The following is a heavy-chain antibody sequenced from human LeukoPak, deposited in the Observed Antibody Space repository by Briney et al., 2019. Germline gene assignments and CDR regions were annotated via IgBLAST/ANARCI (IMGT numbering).Heavy chain of an antibody. V-gene: IGHV4-59*11. Sequence: PSETLSLTCTVSNGSISSHYWSWIRQPPGKGLEWIGLIYSSGYTNYNPPLKSRVTISVDTSRNQFSLKLSSATAADTAVYYCARNERRAQKDTYYAYFYYMDVWGKGSTVTVSS. J-gene: IGHJ6*03. D-gene: IGHD6-25*01. CDR2: IYSSGYT. CDR1: NGSISSHY. CDR3: ARNERRAQKDTYYAYFYYMDV.